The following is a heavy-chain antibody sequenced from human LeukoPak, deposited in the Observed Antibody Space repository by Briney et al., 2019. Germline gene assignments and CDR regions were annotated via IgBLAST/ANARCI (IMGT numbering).Heavy chain of an antibody. Sequence: SETLSLTCTVSGGSINSTRYYWGWIRQPPGKGLEWIGSIYYSGDTHYNPSLRSRVTISVDTSKTQFSLRMHSMTAADTSFYYCATGSMTTRYYYYFHMDVWGTGTTVTVSS. J-gene: IGHJ6*03. CDR3: ATGSMTTRYYYYFHMDV. V-gene: IGHV4-39*01. D-gene: IGHD4-11*01. CDR1: GGSINSTRYY. CDR2: IYYSGDT.